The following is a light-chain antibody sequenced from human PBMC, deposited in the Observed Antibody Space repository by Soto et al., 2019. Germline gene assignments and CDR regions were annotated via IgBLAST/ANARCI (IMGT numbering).Light chain of an antibody. Sequence: QSALAQPASMSGSPGQSITISCTGTSSDIGAYNFVSWYQQHPGKAPKLIIYDVNNRPSGVSDRFSGSKSGNTASLTISGIQAEDEADYHCSSYTTSSTQVFGGGTKLTVL. CDR3: SSYTTSSTQV. CDR1: SSDIGAYNF. J-gene: IGLJ3*02. V-gene: IGLV2-14*03. CDR2: DVN.